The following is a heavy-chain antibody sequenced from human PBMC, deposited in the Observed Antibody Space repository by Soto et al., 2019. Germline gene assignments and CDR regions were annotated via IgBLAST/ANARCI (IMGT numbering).Heavy chain of an antibody. CDR2: INHSGST. CDR1: GGSFSGYY. Sequence: PSETLSLTCAVYGGSFSGYYWSWIRQPPGKGLEWIGEINHSGSTNYNPSLKSRVTISVDTSKNQFSLKLSSVTAADTAVYYCARGWGYSCGYYYYGMDVWGQGTSVTVSS. CDR3: ARGWGYSCGYYYYGMDV. V-gene: IGHV4-34*01. J-gene: IGHJ6*02. D-gene: IGHD5-18*01.